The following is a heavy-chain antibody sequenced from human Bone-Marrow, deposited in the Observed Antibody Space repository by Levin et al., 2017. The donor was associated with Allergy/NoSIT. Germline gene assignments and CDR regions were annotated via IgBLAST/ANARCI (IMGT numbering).Heavy chain of an antibody. CDR3: ARRTGGYNH. CDR2: INHSGST. V-gene: IGHV4-34*01. Sequence: PSETLSLTCAVYGGSFSGYYWSWIRQPPGKGLEWIGEINHSGSTNYNPSLKSRVTISVDTSKNQFSLKLSSVTAADTAVYYCARRTGGYNHWGQGTLVTVSS. D-gene: IGHD5-24*01. J-gene: IGHJ4*02. CDR1: GGSFSGYY.